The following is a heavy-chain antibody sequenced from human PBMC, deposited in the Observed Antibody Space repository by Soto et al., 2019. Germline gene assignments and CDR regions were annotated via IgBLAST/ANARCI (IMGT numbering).Heavy chain of an antibody. J-gene: IGHJ4*02. CDR2: ISGSGGAT. Sequence: GGSLRLSCAASGFTFSSYAMTWVRQAPGKGLEWVSVISGSGGATYDADSVKGRFIISRDNSNNTLFLQMTSLRAEDTVVYYCAKGILPDYYGSGTFDHWGQGTLVTVSS. CDR1: GFTFSSYA. V-gene: IGHV3-23*01. D-gene: IGHD3-10*01. CDR3: AKGILPDYYGSGTFDH.